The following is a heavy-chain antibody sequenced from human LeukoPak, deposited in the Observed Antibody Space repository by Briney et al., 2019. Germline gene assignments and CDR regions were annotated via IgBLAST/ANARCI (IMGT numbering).Heavy chain of an antibody. J-gene: IGHJ4*02. CDR2: VDPGDGET. Sequence: ASVKVSCKVSGYTFTDYYMHWVQQAPGKGLEWMGLVDPGDGETIYAEKFQGRVTITADTSTDTAYMELSSLRSEDTAVYYCATDRMARGVFDYWGQGTLVTVSS. V-gene: IGHV1-69-2*01. CDR3: ATDRMARGVFDY. CDR1: GYTFTDYY. D-gene: IGHD2-8*01.